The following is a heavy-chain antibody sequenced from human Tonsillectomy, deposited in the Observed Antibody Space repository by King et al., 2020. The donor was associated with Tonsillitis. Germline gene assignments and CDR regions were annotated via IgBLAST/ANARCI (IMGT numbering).Heavy chain of an antibody. CDR3: ARGSGGSETYYILNY. Sequence: VQLVESGGGVVQPGRSLRLSCAASAFTFSNFGIHWVRQAPGKGLEWVAVISYDGSKIYYADSVKGRFTISRDDSKNTVYLQMNSLRSEDTAVYYCARGSGGSETYYILNYWGQGTLVTVSS. CDR1: AFTFSNFG. D-gene: IGHD3-10*01. J-gene: IGHJ4*02. CDR2: ISYDGSKI. V-gene: IGHV3-30*03.